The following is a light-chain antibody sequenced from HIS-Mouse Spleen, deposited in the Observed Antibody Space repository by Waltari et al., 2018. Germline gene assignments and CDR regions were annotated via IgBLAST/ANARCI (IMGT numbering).Light chain of an antibody. V-gene: IGKV2-28*01. Sequence: DIVMTQSPLSLPVTPGEPASISCRSSPSLLHSNGYNYLDWYLQTPGQSPQLLIYLGSNRASGVPDRFSGSGSGTDFTLKISRVEAEDVGVYYCMQALQTPPYTFGQGTKLEIK. CDR2: LGS. J-gene: IGKJ2*01. CDR3: MQALQTPPYT. CDR1: PSLLHSNGYNY.